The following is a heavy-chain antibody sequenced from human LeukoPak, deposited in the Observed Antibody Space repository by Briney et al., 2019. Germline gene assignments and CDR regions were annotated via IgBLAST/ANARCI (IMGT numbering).Heavy chain of an antibody. J-gene: IGHJ4*02. CDR2: ISSSSSYI. CDR1: GFTFSRYA. D-gene: IGHD6-19*01. CDR3: ARDGTGYSSGWYMSDY. V-gene: IGHV3-21*01. Sequence: GGSLRLSCAASGFTFSRYAIHWVRQAPGKGLEWVSSISSSSSYIYYADSVKGRFTISRDNAKNSLYLQMNSLRAEDTAVYYCARDGTGYSSGWYMSDYWGQGTLVTVSS.